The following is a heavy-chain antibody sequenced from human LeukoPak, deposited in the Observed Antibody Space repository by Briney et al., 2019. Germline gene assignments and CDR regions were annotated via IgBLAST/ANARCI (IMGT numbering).Heavy chain of an antibody. CDR2: INSDGSST. Sequence: QPGGSLRLSCAASGFTFSSYWMHWVRQAPGKGLVWVSRINSDGSSTSYADSVKGRFTISRDNAKNTLYLQMNSLRAEDTAVYYCARGSSGYDTFDIWGQGTMVTVSS. V-gene: IGHV3-74*01. D-gene: IGHD3-22*01. CDR1: GFTFSSYW. CDR3: ARGSSGYDTFDI. J-gene: IGHJ3*02.